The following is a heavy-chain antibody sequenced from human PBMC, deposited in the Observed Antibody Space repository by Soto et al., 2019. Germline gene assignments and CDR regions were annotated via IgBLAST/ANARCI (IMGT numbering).Heavy chain of an antibody. CDR3: ARDGGYCSSTSCYGTYYYYGMDV. V-gene: IGHV1-69*06. Sequence: EASVKVSCKASGGTFSSYAISWVRQAPGQGLEWMGGIIPIFGTANYAQKFQGRVTITADKSTSTAYMELSSLRSEDTAVYYCARDGGYCSSTSCYGTYYYYGMDVWGQGTTVTVSS. J-gene: IGHJ6*02. D-gene: IGHD2-2*01. CDR1: GGTFSSYA. CDR2: IIPIFGTA.